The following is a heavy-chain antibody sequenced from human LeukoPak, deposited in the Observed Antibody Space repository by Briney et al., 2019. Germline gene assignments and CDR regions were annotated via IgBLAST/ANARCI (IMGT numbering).Heavy chain of an antibody. CDR3: VREGDSSGYYFFHY. V-gene: IGHV1-18*01. CDR2: ISAYNGNT. CDR1: GYTFTTYG. Sequence: ASVKVSCKASGYTFTTYGLSWVRQAPGQGLEWMGWISAYNGNTNYAQKLQGRVTMTTDTSTTTAYMELRSLRSDDTAVYYCVREGDSSGYYFFHYWGQGTLVTVSS. D-gene: IGHD3-22*01. J-gene: IGHJ4*02.